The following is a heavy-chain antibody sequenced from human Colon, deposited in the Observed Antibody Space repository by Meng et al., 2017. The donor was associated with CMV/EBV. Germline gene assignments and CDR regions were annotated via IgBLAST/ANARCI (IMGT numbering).Heavy chain of an antibody. CDR1: GFAVRQSA. Sequence: LTCTAAGFAVRQSAMTCVRQAAGTELGWISTISFDSTDTWYTDSMKGRFTISRANSMNSVYLQINSLRAEDTALYYCAQDEYYRFDYWGQGTLVTVSS. J-gene: IGHJ4*02. D-gene: IGHD2/OR15-2a*01. CDR2: ISFDSTDT. CDR3: AQDEYYRFDY. V-gene: IGHV3-23*01.